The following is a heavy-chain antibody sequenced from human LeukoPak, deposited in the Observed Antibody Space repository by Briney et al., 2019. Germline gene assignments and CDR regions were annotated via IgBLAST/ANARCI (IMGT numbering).Heavy chain of an antibody. CDR1: GFTFTKYW. CDR2: IKQDGGDK. CDR3: ARWSSWSGLTY. D-gene: IGHD3-10*01. Sequence: GGSLRLSCAASGFTFTKYWMTWVRQAPGKGLEWVGNIKQDGGDKNYMDSVKGRFTISRDNTKNSVYLQMSSLRAEDTAVYYCARWSSWSGLTYWGQGTLVTVSS. J-gene: IGHJ4*02. V-gene: IGHV3-7*01.